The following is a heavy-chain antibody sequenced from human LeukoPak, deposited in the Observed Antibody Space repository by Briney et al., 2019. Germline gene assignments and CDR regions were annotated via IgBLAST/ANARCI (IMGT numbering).Heavy chain of an antibody. Sequence: GGSLRLSCVASGFTFSGSAMHWVRQAPGKGLEWVALIWYDGSNDYYADSVKGRFTISRDNYKNTLYLQMNSLRAEDTAVYFCARFPTYGYTTTWYSDYWGQGTLVTVSS. CDR1: GFTFSGSA. D-gene: IGHD6-13*01. J-gene: IGHJ4*02. V-gene: IGHV3-33*08. CDR3: ARFPTYGYTTTWYSDY. CDR2: IWYDGSND.